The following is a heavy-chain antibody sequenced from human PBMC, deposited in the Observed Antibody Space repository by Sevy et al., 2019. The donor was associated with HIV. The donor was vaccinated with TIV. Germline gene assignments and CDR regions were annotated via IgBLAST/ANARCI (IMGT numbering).Heavy chain of an antibody. CDR2: IIIGSGNT. J-gene: IGHJ4*01. CDR3: ARATASGIISDY. Sequence: ASVKVSCKASGFTFTSSTVQWVRQTRGQGLEWIGWIIIGSGNTNSAQGFQGRLTFSRDLSTGTAYMELSSLRSEDTAVYYCARATASGIISDYWGHGTLVTVSS. D-gene: IGHD6-13*01. CDR1: GFTFTSST. V-gene: IGHV1-58*01.